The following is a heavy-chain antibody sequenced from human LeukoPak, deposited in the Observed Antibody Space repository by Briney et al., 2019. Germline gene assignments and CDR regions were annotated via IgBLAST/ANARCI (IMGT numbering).Heavy chain of an antibody. CDR3: ARHNSGTDYRFDY. J-gene: IGHJ4*02. Sequence: ASETLSLTCTVSGGSISSSSYYWDWVRQPPGKGLEWIGSIYCSGTPYYNPSLKSRVTISVDTSKDQFSLRLSSVTAADTAVYCCARHNSGTDYRFDYWGQGTLVTVSS. CDR1: GGSISSSSYY. CDR2: IYCSGTP. D-gene: IGHD1-26*01. V-gene: IGHV4-39*01.